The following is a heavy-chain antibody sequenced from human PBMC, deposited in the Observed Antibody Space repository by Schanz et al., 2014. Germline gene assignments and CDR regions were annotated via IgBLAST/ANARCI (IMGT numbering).Heavy chain of an antibody. CDR1: GFTLSNSD. Sequence: EVQLVESGGGLVQPGGSLRLSCAASGFTLSNSDMHWVRQGTGKGLEWVSTIGYLGDTYYPDSVKGRFTISRENAKNSLYLQMNSLRAGDTAVYYCARVPYGSGRYWDYWGQGTLVTVSS. V-gene: IGHV3-13*01. CDR3: ARVPYGSGRYWDY. CDR2: IGYLGDT. D-gene: IGHD3-10*01. J-gene: IGHJ4*02.